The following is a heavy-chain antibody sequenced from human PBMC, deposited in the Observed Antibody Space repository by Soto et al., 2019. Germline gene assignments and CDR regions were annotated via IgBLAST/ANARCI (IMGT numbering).Heavy chain of an antibody. Sequence: GGSLRLSCAVSGFTVSADWMSWVRQAPGKGLEWVGRIKSKRDGGTIDYVAPVKGRFTISRDDSENTLYLQMNSLQIEDTAVYYCARHIAAAAFDYWGQGTLVTVSS. CDR2: IKSKRDGGTI. CDR1: GFTVSADW. CDR3: ARHIAAAAFDY. J-gene: IGHJ4*02. D-gene: IGHD6-13*01. V-gene: IGHV3-15*01.